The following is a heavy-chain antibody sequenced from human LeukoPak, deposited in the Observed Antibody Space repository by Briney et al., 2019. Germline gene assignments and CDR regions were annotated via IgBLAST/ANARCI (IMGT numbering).Heavy chain of an antibody. D-gene: IGHD3-22*01. CDR1: GGTFSSYA. CDR3: ARDLDYHDATGYYRQFDY. V-gene: IGHV1-69*13. CDR2: IIPIFGTA. J-gene: IGHJ4*02. Sequence: GASVKVSCKASGGTFSSYAISWVRQAPGQGLEWMGGIIPIFGTANYAQKFQGRVTITADESTSTAYMELSSLRSEDTAVYYCARDLDYHDATGYYRQFDYWGQGTLVTVSS.